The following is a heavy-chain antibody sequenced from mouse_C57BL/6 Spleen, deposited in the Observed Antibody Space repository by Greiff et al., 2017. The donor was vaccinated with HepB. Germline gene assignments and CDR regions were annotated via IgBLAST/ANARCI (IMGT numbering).Heavy chain of an antibody. CDR2: ISSGSSTI. CDR3: ARGDGSSYKVAY. Sequence: EVQGVESGGGLVKPGGSLKLSCAASGFTFSDYGMHWVRQAPEKELEWVAYISSGSSTIYYADTVKGRFTISRDNAKNTLFLQMTSLRSEDTAMYYCARGDGSSYKVAYWGQGTLVTVSA. CDR1: GFTFSDYG. V-gene: IGHV5-17*01. J-gene: IGHJ3*01. D-gene: IGHD1-1*01.